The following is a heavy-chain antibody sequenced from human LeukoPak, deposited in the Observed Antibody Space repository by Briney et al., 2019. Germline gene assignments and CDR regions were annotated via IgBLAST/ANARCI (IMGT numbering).Heavy chain of an antibody. CDR2: IKQDGSEK. Sequence: GSLRLSCAASGFTFSSYWMTWVRQAPGKGLEWVANIKQDGSEKYYVDSVKGRFTISRDNAKNSLYLQMNSLRVEDTAVYYCATETLCSGGTCHGSGTFDYWGQGTLVTVSS. V-gene: IGHV3-7*01. D-gene: IGHD2-15*01. J-gene: IGHJ4*02. CDR1: GFTFSSYW. CDR3: ATETLCSGGTCHGSGTFDY.